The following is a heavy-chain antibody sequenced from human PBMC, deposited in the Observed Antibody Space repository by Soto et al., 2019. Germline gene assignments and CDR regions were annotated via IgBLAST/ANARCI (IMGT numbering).Heavy chain of an antibody. D-gene: IGHD3-22*01. CDR2: ITSNGGST. CDR3: VNGAFYDSEVRTFDI. Sequence: GGSLRLSCSASGFTFSRYAMHWVRQAPGKGLEYVSGITSNGGSTYYAEPVKGRLTISRDNSKNTLYLQMRSLRAEDTALYYCVNGAFYDSEVRTFDIWGQGTMVTVSS. CDR1: GFTFSRYA. J-gene: IGHJ3*02. V-gene: IGHV3-64D*06.